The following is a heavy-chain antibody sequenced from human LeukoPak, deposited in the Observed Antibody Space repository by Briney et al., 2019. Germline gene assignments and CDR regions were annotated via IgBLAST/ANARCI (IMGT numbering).Heavy chain of an antibody. V-gene: IGHV3-21*01. CDR1: GFTFSSYS. CDR3: ARDLSGSGY. D-gene: IGHD3-10*01. J-gene: IGHJ4*02. Sequence: GGSLRLSCAASGFTFSSYSMNLVRQAPGKGLERGSPITSRSRYIYYGNSVKGRFTLSRDNAKNSLYLQMNSLRAEDTAVYYCARDLSGSGYWGQGTLVTVS. CDR2: ITSRSRYI.